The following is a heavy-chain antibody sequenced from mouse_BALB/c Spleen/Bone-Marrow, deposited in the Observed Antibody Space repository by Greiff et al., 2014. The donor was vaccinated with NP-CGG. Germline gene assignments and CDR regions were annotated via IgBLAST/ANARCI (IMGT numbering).Heavy chain of an antibody. CDR1: GYSFSNYW. CDR3: ASRGDYSYAMDY. Sequence: VQLVESGAELVRPGSSVKISCKSSGYSFSNYWMNWMKQRPGQGLEWIGQIYPGDGDTNYNGKFKGKATLTADKSSSTAYMQXSSLTSEDSAVYFCASRGDYSYAMDYWGQGTSVTVSS. J-gene: IGHJ4*01. V-gene: IGHV1-80*01. D-gene: IGHD1-1*01. CDR2: IYPGDGDT.